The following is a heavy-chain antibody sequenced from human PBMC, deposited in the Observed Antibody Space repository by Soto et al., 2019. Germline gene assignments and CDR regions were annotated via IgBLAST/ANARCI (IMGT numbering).Heavy chain of an antibody. CDR3: AKSPSGSYYFDY. CDR2: IKQDGSEK. J-gene: IGHJ4*02. CDR1: GFTSSSHW. Sequence: GGSLRLSCAASGFTSSSHWMSWVRQAPGKGLEWVANIKQDGSEKYYVDSVKGRFTISRDNAKNTLYLQMNSLRAEDTAVYYCAKSPSGSYYFDYWGQGTLVTVSS. V-gene: IGHV3-7*03. D-gene: IGHD1-26*01.